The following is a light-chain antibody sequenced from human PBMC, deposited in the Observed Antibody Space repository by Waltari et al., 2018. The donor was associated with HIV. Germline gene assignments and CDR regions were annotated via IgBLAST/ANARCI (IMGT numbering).Light chain of an antibody. Sequence: AIRMTQSPSSCSASTRDRVTITCRASQGISSYLAWYHQRPGRAPKLLIYGASSLQSGVPAWISGSVSGTDFTLTISCLQSEEFATYYCQQYYSYPPTFGQATKVEIK. J-gene: IGKJ1*01. V-gene: IGKV1-8*01. CDR1: QGISSY. CDR2: GAS. CDR3: QQYYSYPPT.